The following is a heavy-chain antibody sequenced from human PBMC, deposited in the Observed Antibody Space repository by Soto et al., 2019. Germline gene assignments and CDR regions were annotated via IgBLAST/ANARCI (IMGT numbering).Heavy chain of an antibody. Sequence: QLQLQESGPGLVKPSETLSLTCTVSGGSITSSTSYCGWIRQPPGKGLEWIANIYSGGSTYYNPSLKSRVTISLDRSKKQLSLRLTSVTAADTAEYYCGYQEYRSNGYYFAFWGQGTLITVPA. CDR1: GGSITSSTSY. D-gene: IGHD6-6*01. J-gene: IGHJ4*02. V-gene: IGHV4-39*01. CDR2: IYSGGST. CDR3: GYQEYRSNGYYFAF.